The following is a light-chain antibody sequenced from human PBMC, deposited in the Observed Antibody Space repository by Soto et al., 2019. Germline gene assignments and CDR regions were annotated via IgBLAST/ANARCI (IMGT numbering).Light chain of an antibody. V-gene: IGKV3-15*01. CDR3: QQYENWPT. CDR1: QSVSSY. Sequence: EIVMTQSPATLSVSPGERATLSCRATQSVSSYLAWYQQQPGQAPRLLIYGASTRATGIPARFSDSGSGTEFTLTISSLQSEDFAVYYCQQYENWPTFGQGTRLEIK. CDR2: GAS. J-gene: IGKJ5*01.